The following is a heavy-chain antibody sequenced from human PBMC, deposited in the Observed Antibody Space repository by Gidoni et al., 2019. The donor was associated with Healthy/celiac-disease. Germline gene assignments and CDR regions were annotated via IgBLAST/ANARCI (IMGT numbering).Heavy chain of an antibody. V-gene: IGHV4-59*01. CDR1: GGSISSYY. Sequence: QVQLQESGPGLVKPSETLSLTCTVSGGSISSYYWSWIRQPPGKGLEWIGYIYYSGSTNYNPSLKSRVTISVDTSKNQFSLKLSSVTAADTAVYYCARTDRRKGGTHFDYWGQGTLVTVSS. D-gene: IGHD1-7*01. CDR2: IYYSGST. J-gene: IGHJ4*02. CDR3: ARTDRRKGGTHFDY.